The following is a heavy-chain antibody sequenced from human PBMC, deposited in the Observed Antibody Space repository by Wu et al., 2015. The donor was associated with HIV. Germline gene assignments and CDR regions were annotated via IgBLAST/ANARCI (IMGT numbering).Heavy chain of an antibody. CDR2: IIPLFETS. D-gene: IGHD6-13*01. CDR3: ARVGGSSWYREFDL. V-gene: IGHV1-69*01. J-gene: IGHJ3*01. CDR1: GGTFSSFA. Sequence: QVALVQSGAEVKKPGASVKVSCKASGGTFSSFAVSWVRQAPGQGLEWMGGIIPLFETSHSAENFQDRVTITADESTSTAYMELTNLKYEDTAVYYCARVGGSSWYREFDLWGQGTMVTVSS.